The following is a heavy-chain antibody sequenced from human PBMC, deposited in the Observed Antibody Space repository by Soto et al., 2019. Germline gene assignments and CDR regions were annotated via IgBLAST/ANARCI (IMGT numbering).Heavy chain of an antibody. J-gene: IGHJ4*02. CDR2: IIPIFGTA. CDR1: GGTFSSYA. CDR3: EGRGFKMVFDY. V-gene: IGHV1-69*13. Sequence: ASVKVSCKASGGTFSSYAISWVRQAPGQGLEWMGGIIPIFGTANYAQKFQGRVTITADESTSTAYMELSSLRSEDTAVYYCEGRGFKMVFDYWGLGTLVTVYS. D-gene: IGHD2-8*01.